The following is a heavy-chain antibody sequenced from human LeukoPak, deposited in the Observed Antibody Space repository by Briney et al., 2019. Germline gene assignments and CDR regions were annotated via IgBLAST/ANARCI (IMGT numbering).Heavy chain of an antibody. CDR3: AKVGATWSGWYDY. CDR2: IRYDGSNK. D-gene: IGHD6-19*01. V-gene: IGHV3-30*02. J-gene: IGHJ4*02. CDR1: GFTFSSYG. Sequence: GGSLRLSCAASGFTFSSYGMHWVRQAPGEGLEWVAFIRYDGSNKYYADSVKGRFTISRDNSKNTLYLQMNSLRAEDTAVYYCAKVGATWSGWYDYWGQGTLVTVSS.